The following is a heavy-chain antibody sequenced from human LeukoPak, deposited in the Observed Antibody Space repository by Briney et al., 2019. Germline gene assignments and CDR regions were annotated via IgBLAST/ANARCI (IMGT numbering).Heavy chain of an antibody. Sequence: GGSLRLSCTASGFTFSSYGMQWVRQAPGKGLEWVAVIWYDGSNKYYAGSEKGRFTISRDNSKNTLSLQMNSLRAEDTAVYYCARGVYPPDYWGQGTLVTVSS. D-gene: IGHD6-13*01. CDR2: IWYDGSNK. CDR1: GFTFSSYG. V-gene: IGHV3-33*01. CDR3: ARGVYPPDY. J-gene: IGHJ4*02.